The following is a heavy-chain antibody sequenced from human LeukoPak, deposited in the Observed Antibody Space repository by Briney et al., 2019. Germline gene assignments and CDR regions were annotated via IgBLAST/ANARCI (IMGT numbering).Heavy chain of an antibody. J-gene: IGHJ4*02. CDR3: ARGRSYGFDFDS. CDR1: GVSINTCGYY. V-gene: IGHV4-61*08. Sequence: PSETLSLTCDVSGVSINTCGYYWTWIRQPPGKGLEWIGYKYYSGSTRYNSSLRSRLTISLDSSKNQFSLRLTSVTAADTAVYYCARGRSYGFDFDSWGPGTLVIVSS. D-gene: IGHD5-18*01. CDR2: KYYSGST.